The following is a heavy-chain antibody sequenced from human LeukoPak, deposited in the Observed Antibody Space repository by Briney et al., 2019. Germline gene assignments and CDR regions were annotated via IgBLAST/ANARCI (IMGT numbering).Heavy chain of an antibody. CDR3: ARRSGHPFYYYYGMDV. J-gene: IGHJ6*02. CDR2: INYSGST. D-gene: IGHD6-19*01. Sequence: SETLSLTCAVCGGSFSGYYWSWIRQPPGKGLEWIGEINYSGSTNYNPSLKSRVTISVDTSKNQFSLKLSSVTAADTAVYYCARRSGHPFYYYYGMDVWGQGTTVTVSS. V-gene: IGHV4-34*01. CDR1: GGSFSGYY.